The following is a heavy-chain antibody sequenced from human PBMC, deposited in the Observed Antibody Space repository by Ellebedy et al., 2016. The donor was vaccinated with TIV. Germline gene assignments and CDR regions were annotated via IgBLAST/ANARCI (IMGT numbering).Heavy chain of an antibody. J-gene: IGHJ6*02. Sequence: GESLKISCAASGFIFSHFVVHWVRQAPGKGLEWVGDVSEDGRTVHYADAVKGRFTISRDNSRSTVYVHLNSPRPDEMGVYYGATDRPLVVWGQGTTVTVSS. V-gene: IGHV3-30*03. CDR3: ATDRPLVV. CDR1: GFIFSHFV. CDR2: VSEDGRTV.